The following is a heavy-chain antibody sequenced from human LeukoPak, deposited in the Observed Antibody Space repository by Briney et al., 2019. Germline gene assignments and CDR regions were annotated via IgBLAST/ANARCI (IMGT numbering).Heavy chain of an antibody. CDR1: GDSVSSNSAA. V-gene: IGHV6-1*01. J-gene: IGHJ4*02. Sequence: SQTLSLTCAISGDSVSSNSAAWTWIRQSPPRGLERLGRTLYRSQWYKEYAISVRGRININPDTSRNHFSLQLNSVTPEDTSVHYCGRDLNAGLESWGQGILVTVSS. D-gene: IGHD2-8*01. CDR3: GRDLNAGLES. CDR2: TLYRSQWYK.